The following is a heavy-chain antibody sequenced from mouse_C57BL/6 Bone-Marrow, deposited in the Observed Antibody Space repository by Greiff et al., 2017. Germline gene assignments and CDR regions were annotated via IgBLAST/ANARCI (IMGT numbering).Heavy chain of an antibody. CDR1: GYTFTDYY. D-gene: IGHD2-1*01. J-gene: IGHJ4*01. CDR2: INPYNGGT. V-gene: IGHV1-19*01. Sequence: EVKLVESGPVLVKPGASVKMSCKASGYTFTDYYMNWVKQSHGKSLEWIGVINPYNGGTSYNQKFKGKATLTVDKSSSTAYMELNSLTSEDSAVYYCARGDGNYLYYYAMDYWGQGTSVTVSS. CDR3: ARGDGNYLYYYAMDY.